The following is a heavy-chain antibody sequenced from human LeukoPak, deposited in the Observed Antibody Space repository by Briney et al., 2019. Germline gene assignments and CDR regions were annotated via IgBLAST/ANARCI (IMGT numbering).Heavy chain of an antibody. CDR2: ISSSGSTI. CDR1: GFTFSSYE. V-gene: IGHV3-48*03. CDR3: AREGALTVTKDAFDI. D-gene: IGHD4-17*01. Sequence: GGSLRLSCAASGFTFSSYEMNWVRQAPGKGLEGVSYISSSGSTIYYADSVKGRFTISRDNAKNSVYLQMNSLRAEDTAVYYCAREGALTVTKDAFDIWGQGTMVTVSS. J-gene: IGHJ3*02.